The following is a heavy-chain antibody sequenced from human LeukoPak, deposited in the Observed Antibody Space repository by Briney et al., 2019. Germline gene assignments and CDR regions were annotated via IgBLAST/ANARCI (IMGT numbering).Heavy chain of an antibody. CDR2: ISGSGGNT. V-gene: IGHV3-23*01. CDR1: EFTFSNYA. CDR3: VKDGDIVVVITFDY. D-gene: IGHD3-22*01. J-gene: IGHJ4*02. Sequence: GGSLRLSCAASEFTFSNYAMSWVRQAPGKGLEWVSAISGSGGNTYYADSVEGRFTISRDNSKNTLYLQMDRLRVEDTAVYYCVKDGDIVVVITFDYWGQGTLVTVSS.